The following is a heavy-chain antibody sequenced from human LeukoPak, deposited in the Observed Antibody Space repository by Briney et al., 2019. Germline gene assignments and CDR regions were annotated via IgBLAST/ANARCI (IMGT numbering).Heavy chain of an antibody. Sequence: SETLSLTCIVSGGSISSTSYWGWIRQPPGKGLEWIGTILYSGSTFYNPSLKSRVTISVDTSKNQSSLKLSSVTAADTAVYYCARGYDGVDCWGQGTLVTVSS. J-gene: IGHJ4*02. CDR1: GGSISSTSY. CDR2: ILYSGST. D-gene: IGHD3-3*01. CDR3: ARGYDGVDC. V-gene: IGHV4-39*07.